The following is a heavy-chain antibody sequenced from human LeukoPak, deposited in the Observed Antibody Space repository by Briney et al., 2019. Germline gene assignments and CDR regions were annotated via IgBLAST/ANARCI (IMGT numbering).Heavy chain of an antibody. CDR2: IKEDGSEK. CDR1: GFNFKTHA. D-gene: IGHD3-10*01. CDR3: ARFIRGVTQSSYDS. Sequence: PGRSLRLSCVASGFNFKTHAMHWVRQAPGKGLEWVANIKEDGSEKYNVDSVKGRFTISRDNAKNSLYLQMNSLRAEDTAVYYCARFIRGVTQSSYDSWGQGTLVTVSS. V-gene: IGHV3-7*01. J-gene: IGHJ4*02.